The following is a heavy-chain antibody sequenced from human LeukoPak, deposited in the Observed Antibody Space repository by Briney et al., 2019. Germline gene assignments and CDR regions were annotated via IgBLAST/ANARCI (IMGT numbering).Heavy chain of an antibody. V-gene: IGHV4-4*07. CDR2: IYTSGST. D-gene: IGHD6-13*01. CDR1: GGSISSYY. CDR3: ARYSSSWAHRWFDP. Sequence: SETLSLTCTVSGGSISSYYWSWIRQPAGKGPEWIGRIYTSGSTNYNPSLKSRVTMSVDTSKNQFSLKLSSVTAADTAVYYCARYSSSWAHRWFDPWGQGTLVTVSS. J-gene: IGHJ5*02.